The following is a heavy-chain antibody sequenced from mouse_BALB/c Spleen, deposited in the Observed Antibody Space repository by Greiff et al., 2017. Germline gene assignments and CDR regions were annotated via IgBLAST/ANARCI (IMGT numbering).Heavy chain of an antibody. V-gene: IGHV1S56*01. Sequence: VQLQQSGPELVKPGASVRISCKASGYTFTSYYIHWVKQRPGQGLEWIGWIYPGNVNTKYNEKFKGKATLTADKSSSTAYMQLSSLTSEDSAVYFCARCDPPYAMDYWGQGTSVTVSS. J-gene: IGHJ4*01. CDR1: GYTFTSYY. CDR2: IYPGNVNT. CDR3: ARCDPPYAMDY.